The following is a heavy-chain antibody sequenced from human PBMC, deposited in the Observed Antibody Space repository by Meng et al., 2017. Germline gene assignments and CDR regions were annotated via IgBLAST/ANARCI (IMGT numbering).Heavy chain of an antibody. J-gene: IGHJ4*02. V-gene: IGHV3-23*01. D-gene: IGHD6-19*01. CDR2: ISGSGGST. CDR3: ARVWAVAVSDY. CDR1: GFTFSSYA. Sequence: GESLKISCAASGFTFSSYAMSWVRQAPGKGLEWVSAISGSGGSTYYADSVKGRFTISRDNSKNTLYLQMNSLRAEDTAVYYCARVWAVAVSDYWGQGALVTVSS.